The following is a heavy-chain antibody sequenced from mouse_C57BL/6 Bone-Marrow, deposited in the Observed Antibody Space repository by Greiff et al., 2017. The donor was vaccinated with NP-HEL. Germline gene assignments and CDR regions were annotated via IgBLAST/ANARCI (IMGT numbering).Heavy chain of an antibody. D-gene: IGHD2-4*01. Sequence: QVQLQQSGAELVRPGTSVKVSCKASGYAFTNYLIEWVKQRPGQGLEWIGVINPGSGGTNYNEKFKGKATLTADKSSSTAYMQLSSLTSEDSAVYFCARGDYDSYYCDYWGQGTTLTVSS. CDR3: ARGDYDSYYCDY. J-gene: IGHJ2*01. CDR1: GYAFTNYL. V-gene: IGHV1-54*01. CDR2: INPGSGGT.